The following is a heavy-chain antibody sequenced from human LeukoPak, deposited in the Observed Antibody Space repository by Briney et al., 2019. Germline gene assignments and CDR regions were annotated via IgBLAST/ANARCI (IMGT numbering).Heavy chain of an antibody. V-gene: IGHV5-51*01. CDR1: GYTFTNYW. Sequence: GESLKISCKGSGYTFTNYWIGWVRQMPGKGLEWMGIIYPGDSDTRFSPSFQGQVTISADKSVGTAYLQWRSLKASDTAMYYCARHRVSSDSSGLSSPFDYWGQGTLVTVSS. J-gene: IGHJ4*02. CDR3: ARHRVSSDSSGLSSPFDY. CDR2: IYPGDSDT. D-gene: IGHD3-22*01.